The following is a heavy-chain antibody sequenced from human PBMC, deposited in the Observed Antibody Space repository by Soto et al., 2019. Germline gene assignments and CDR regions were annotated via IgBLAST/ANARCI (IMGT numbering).Heavy chain of an antibody. Sequence: GGSLRLSCAASGFTFSSYAMSWVRQAPGKGLEWVSAISGSGGSTYYADSVKGWFTISRDNSKNTLYLQMNSLRAEDTAVYYCARGEYQLHDAFDIWGQGTMVTVSS. CDR2: ISGSGGST. CDR1: GFTFSSYA. J-gene: IGHJ3*02. D-gene: IGHD2-2*01. V-gene: IGHV3-23*01. CDR3: ARGEYQLHDAFDI.